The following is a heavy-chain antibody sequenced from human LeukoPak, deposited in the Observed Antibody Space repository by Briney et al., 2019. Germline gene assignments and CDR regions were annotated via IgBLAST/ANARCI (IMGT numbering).Heavy chain of an antibody. D-gene: IGHD4-11*01. CDR2: IYASGST. V-gene: IGHV4-61*09. CDR1: GASISRGIYS. Sequence: SETLSLTCSVSGASISRGIYSWSWIRQPAGKGLEWIGNIYASGSTNYNPSLKSRVTISVDKSKNQFSLKLSSVTAADTAVYYCARARGATVGSLMNFDYWGQGTLVTVSS. CDR3: ARARGATVGSLMNFDY. J-gene: IGHJ4*02.